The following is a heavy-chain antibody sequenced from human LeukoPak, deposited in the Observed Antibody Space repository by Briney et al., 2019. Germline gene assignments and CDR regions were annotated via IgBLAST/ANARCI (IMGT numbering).Heavy chain of an antibody. CDR3: ASCERHAAAGFDF. CDR1: GGTFSSNA. Sequence: PWASVKLSCKASGGTFSSNAISCVRQAPGQGLEWMGRIIPIFGTANYAQKFQGRVTITPDKSTSTAYMELSSLRSEDTAVYYCASCERHAAAGFDFWGQGTLVTVAS. CDR2: IIPIFGTA. D-gene: IGHD6-13*01. J-gene: IGHJ4*02. V-gene: IGHV1-69*06.